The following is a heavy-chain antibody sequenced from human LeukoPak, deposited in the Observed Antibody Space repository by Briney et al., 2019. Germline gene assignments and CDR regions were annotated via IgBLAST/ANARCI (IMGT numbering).Heavy chain of an antibody. V-gene: IGHV3-11*01. D-gene: IGHD1-26*01. CDR2: ISSSGSTI. Sequence: GGSLRLSCAASGFTFSDYYMSWIRQAPGKGLEWVSYISSSGSTIYYADSVKGRFTISRDNAKNSLYLQMNSLRAEDTAVYYCATGCIVGAANFDYWGQGTLVTVSS. CDR1: GFTFSDYY. CDR3: ATGCIVGAANFDY. J-gene: IGHJ4*02.